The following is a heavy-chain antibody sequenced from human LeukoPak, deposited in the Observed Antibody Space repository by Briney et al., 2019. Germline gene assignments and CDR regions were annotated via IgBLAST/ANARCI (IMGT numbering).Heavy chain of an antibody. V-gene: IGHV4-30-4*08. CDR1: GGSISSGDYY. J-gene: IGHJ2*01. CDR2: IDYSGST. Sequence: PSQTLSLTCTVSGGSISSGDYYWSWIRQPPGKVLEWIGYIDYSGSTYYNPSLKSRVTISVDTSKDQFSLKLTSVTAADTAVYYCARDFWSGYSHWYFDLWGRGTLVTVSS. D-gene: IGHD3-3*01. CDR3: ARDFWSGYSHWYFDL.